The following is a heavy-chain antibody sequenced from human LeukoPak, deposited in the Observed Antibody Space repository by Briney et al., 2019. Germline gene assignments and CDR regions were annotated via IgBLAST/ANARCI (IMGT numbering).Heavy chain of an antibody. CDR2: INHSGST. J-gene: IGHJ4*02. Sequence: SETLSLTCAVYGGSFSGYYWSWIRQPPGKGLEWIGEINHSGSTNYNPSLKSRVTISVDTFKNQFSLKLSSVTASDTAVYYCVGSTMVRGVSVATFDYWGQGTLVTVSS. CDR1: GGSFSGYY. V-gene: IGHV4-34*01. CDR3: VGSTMVRGVSVATFDY. D-gene: IGHD3-10*01.